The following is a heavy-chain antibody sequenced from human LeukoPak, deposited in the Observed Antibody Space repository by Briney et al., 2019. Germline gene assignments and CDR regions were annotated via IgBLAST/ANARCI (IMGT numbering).Heavy chain of an antibody. Sequence: ASVKVSCKASGYTFSNFGISWVRQAPGQGLEWMGWISGNNVNPNYGQKFQGRLTVTTDSSTNTAYMELRNLRSDDTAVYYCARDGTSTDDYWGQGTLVTVSS. CDR3: ARDGTSTDDY. V-gene: IGHV1-18*01. D-gene: IGHD2-2*01. J-gene: IGHJ4*02. CDR1: GYTFSNFG. CDR2: ISGNNVNP.